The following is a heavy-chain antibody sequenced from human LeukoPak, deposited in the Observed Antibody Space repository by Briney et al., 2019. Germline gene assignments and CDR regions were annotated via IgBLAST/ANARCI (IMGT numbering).Heavy chain of an antibody. CDR1: GFTFSNYE. D-gene: IGHD5-18*01. CDR3: ARDRWGYSYGGD. J-gene: IGHJ4*02. V-gene: IGHV3-48*03. CDR2: ISSSGSTI. Sequence: GGSLRLSCAASGFTFSNYEMNWVRQAPGKGLEWVSYISSSGSTIHYADSVKGRFTISRDNAKNSLYLQRNSLRAEDTAVYYCARDRWGYSYGGDWGQGTLVTVSS.